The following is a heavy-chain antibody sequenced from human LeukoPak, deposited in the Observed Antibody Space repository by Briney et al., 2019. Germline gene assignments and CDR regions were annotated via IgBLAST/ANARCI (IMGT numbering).Heavy chain of an antibody. D-gene: IGHD1/OR15-1a*01. Sequence: PGGSLRLSCATSGFTFTTFWMHWVRQAPGKGLQWVSAFSGSGGSTYYADSVKGRFTISRDNSKNTLYLQMNSLRAEDTAVYYCATSESQTRFDYWGQGTPVTVSS. CDR3: ATSESQTRFDY. CDR1: GFTFTTFW. V-gene: IGHV3-23*01. CDR2: FSGSGGST. J-gene: IGHJ4*02.